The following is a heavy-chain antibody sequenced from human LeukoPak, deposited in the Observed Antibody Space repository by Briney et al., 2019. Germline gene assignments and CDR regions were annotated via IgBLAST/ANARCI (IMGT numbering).Heavy chain of an antibody. V-gene: IGHV2-5*01. CDR3: AHRCRYCSSTSCYKRGPFDY. CDR2: IYWNDDK. Sequence: SGPTLVKPTQTLTLTCTFSGFSLSTSGVGVGWIRQPPGKALEWLALIYWNDDKRYSPSLKSRLTITKDTSKNQVVLTMTNMDPVDTATYYCAHRCRYCSSTSCYKRGPFDYWGQGTLVTVSS. D-gene: IGHD2-2*02. CDR1: GFSLSTSGVG. J-gene: IGHJ4*02.